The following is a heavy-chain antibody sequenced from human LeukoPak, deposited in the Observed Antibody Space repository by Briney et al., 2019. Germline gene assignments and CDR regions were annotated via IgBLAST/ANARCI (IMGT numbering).Heavy chain of an antibody. CDR2: ISYDGSNK. CDR3: ARPPSYTPVTTFVRYHFDY. D-gene: IGHD4-17*01. Sequence: GGSLRLSCAASGFTFSSYAMHWVRQARGKGLEWVAVISYDGSNKYYADSVKGRFTISRDNSKNTLYLQMNSLRAEDTAVYYCARPPSYTPVTTFVRYHFDYWGQGTLVTVSS. CDR1: GFTFSSYA. J-gene: IGHJ4*02. V-gene: IGHV3-30-3*01.